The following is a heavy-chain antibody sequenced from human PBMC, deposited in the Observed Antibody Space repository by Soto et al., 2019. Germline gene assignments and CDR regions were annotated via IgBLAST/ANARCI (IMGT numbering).Heavy chain of an antibody. CDR3: AASCVACGGFNYYGMDV. Sequence: QVQLQESGPGLVKPSQTLSLTCTVSGGSISSGGYYWYWIRQHPGKGLEWIGYIYYSGTTYYNPALKSRVTSSVDTSKHQSPLKLSSVTAADTAVYYCAASCVACGGFNYYGMDVWGQGTTVTVSS. J-gene: IGHJ6*02. CDR2: IYYSGTT. D-gene: IGHD2-21*01. CDR1: GGSISSGGYY. V-gene: IGHV4-31*03.